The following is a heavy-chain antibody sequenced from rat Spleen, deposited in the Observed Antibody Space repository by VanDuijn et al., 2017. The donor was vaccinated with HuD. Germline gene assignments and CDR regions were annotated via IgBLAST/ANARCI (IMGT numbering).Heavy chain of an antibody. Sequence: EVQLVASDGGLVQPGRSLKLSCAASGFTFSDFFMAWVRQAPAQGLEWVATISDDGTSTYYRDSVKGRFTISRDNAKSTLCLQMDSLRSEDTAAYYCTRGGNYALDAWGQGASVTVSS. V-gene: IGHV5-29*01. J-gene: IGHJ4*01. CDR1: GFTFSDFF. CDR3: TRGGNYALDA. D-gene: IGHD1-10*01. CDR2: ISDDGTST.